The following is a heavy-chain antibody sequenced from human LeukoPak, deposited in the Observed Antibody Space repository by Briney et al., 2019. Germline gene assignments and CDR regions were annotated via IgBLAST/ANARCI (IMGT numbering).Heavy chain of an antibody. CDR2: IYHSGST. Sequence: SETPSLTCTVSGYSISSGYYWGWIRQPPGKGLEWIGSIYHSGSTYYNQILKSGVTISVDTSKNHVSLKLSSVTAEDTAVYYCARGRGYSYGYAADYYYYMDVWGKGTTVVISS. V-gene: IGHV4-38-2*02. CDR1: GYSISSGYY. D-gene: IGHD5-18*01. J-gene: IGHJ6*03. CDR3: ARGRGYSYGYAADYYYYMDV.